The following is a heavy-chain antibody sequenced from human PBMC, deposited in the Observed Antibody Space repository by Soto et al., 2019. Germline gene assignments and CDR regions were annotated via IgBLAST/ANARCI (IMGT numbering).Heavy chain of an antibody. J-gene: IGHJ4*02. Sequence: PVESLKISCNGSGYNLAGYWIAWVRQMPWKGLELMGIIYPSDSDTRYRPSFQGQVTISADKSISSAYLQWSSLRASDTAMYYCARGGVSTRTFDYWGQGTPVTVSS. V-gene: IGHV5-51*01. CDR2: IYPSDSDT. CDR1: GYNLAGYW. CDR3: ARGGVSTRTFDY. D-gene: IGHD3-3*01.